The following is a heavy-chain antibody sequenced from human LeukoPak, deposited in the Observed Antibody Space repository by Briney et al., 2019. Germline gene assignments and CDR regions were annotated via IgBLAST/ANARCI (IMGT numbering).Heavy chain of an antibody. Sequence: SETLSLTSSHSLDPHTVDSSSSTRQPPGKGLEWIGYISYSVSTNYNPSLKSRVTISVDTSKNLFSLKLTSVTAADTAVYYCARAGDSYDSRAYYYIFDYWGQGTLVTVSS. CDR1: DPHTVDS. D-gene: IGHD3-22*01. J-gene: IGHJ4*02. CDR3: ARAGDSYDSRAYYYIFDY. V-gene: IGHV4-59*01. CDR2: ISYSVST.